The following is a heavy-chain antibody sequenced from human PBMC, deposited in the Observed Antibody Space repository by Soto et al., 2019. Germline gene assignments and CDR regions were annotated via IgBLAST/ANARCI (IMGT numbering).Heavy chain of an antibody. Sequence: QVQLVESGGGVVQPGKSLRLSCAASGFTFNGYGMHWVRQAPGKGLEWVAVIWYDGSKKYYADSVKGRFTISRDNSKNTLYLQMNSLRAEDTAVYYCARDAAFTYYYESSAWFDPWGQGTLVTVSS. CDR3: ARDAAFTYYYESSAWFDP. CDR2: IWYDGSKK. V-gene: IGHV3-33*01. D-gene: IGHD3-22*01. J-gene: IGHJ5*02. CDR1: GFTFNGYG.